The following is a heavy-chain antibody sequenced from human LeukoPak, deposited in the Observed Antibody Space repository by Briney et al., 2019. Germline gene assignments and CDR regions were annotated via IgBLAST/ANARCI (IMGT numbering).Heavy chain of an antibody. CDR1: GGSFSGYY. CDR2: INHSGST. J-gene: IGHJ6*03. D-gene: IGHD6-13*01. V-gene: IGHV4-34*01. Sequence: SETLSLTCAVYGGSFSGYYWSWIRQPPGKGLEWIGEINHSGSTNYNPSLKSRVTISVDTAKNHFSLRLSTVTAADTAVYFCARGRVSSSTWYSTYYYYFYMDVWGKGTTVTV. CDR3: ARGRVSSSTWYSTYYYYFYMDV.